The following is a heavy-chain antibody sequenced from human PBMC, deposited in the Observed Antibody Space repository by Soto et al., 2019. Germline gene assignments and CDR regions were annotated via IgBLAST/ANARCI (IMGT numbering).Heavy chain of an antibody. J-gene: IGHJ2*01. CDR2: IIPIFGTA. Sequence: QVQLVQSGAEVKKPGSSVKVSCKASGGTFSSYAISWFRQAPGQGLEWMGGIIPIFGTANYAQKFQGRVTITADEATSTDYMELISLRYEDTVVYYCAINIGGSSYWYFDLWGRGTLVTVSS. CDR1: GGTFSSYA. D-gene: IGHD2-15*01. CDR3: AINIGGSSYWYFDL. V-gene: IGHV1-69*12.